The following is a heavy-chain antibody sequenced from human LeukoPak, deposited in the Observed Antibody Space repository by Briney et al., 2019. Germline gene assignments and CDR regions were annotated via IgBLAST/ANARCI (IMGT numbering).Heavy chain of an antibody. CDR2: ISSSSSYI. Sequence: GGSLRLSCAASGFTFSSYNLNWVRQAPGKGLEWVSSISSSSSYIYYADSVKGRFTITRDNAKSSLYLRMNSLRAEDTAVYYCAREPSYSSSWYTSCDYWGQGTLVTVSS. CDR1: GFTFSSYN. CDR3: AREPSYSSSWYTSCDY. V-gene: IGHV3-21*01. J-gene: IGHJ4*02. D-gene: IGHD6-13*01.